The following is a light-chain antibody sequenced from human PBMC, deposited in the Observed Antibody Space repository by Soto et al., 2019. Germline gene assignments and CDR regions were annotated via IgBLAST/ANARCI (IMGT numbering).Light chain of an antibody. CDR1: QSVSSY. V-gene: IGKV3-11*01. Sequence: EIGLTNSLVTLSLSPGHRATLSFRASQSVSSYLAWYQQKPGQAPRLLIYDASNRATGIPARFSGSGSGTDFTLTISCLEPEDFIVYCCQQPRYWLNRFGGRTKVAIK. J-gene: IGKJ4*01. CDR3: QQPRYWLNR. CDR2: DAS.